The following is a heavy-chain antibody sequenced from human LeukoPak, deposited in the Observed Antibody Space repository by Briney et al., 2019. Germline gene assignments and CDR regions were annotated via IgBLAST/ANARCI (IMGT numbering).Heavy chain of an antibody. Sequence: SETLSLTCTVSGGSISSSGYYWGWIRQPPGKGLEWIGSIYYSGSTYYNPSLKSRVTISVDTSKNQFSLKLSPVTAADTAVYYCARRNYYDSSGFDYWGQGTLVTVSS. D-gene: IGHD3-22*01. CDR2: IYYSGST. CDR1: GGSISSSGYY. V-gene: IGHV4-39*01. J-gene: IGHJ4*02. CDR3: ARRNYYDSSGFDY.